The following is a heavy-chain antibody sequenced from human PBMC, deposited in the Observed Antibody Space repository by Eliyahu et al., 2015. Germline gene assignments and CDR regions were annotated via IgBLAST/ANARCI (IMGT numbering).Heavy chain of an antibody. V-gene: IGHV4-61*02. CDR2: IYTGGFT. J-gene: IGHJ2*01. CDR3: ARERYYDNDNSGYLFDL. Sequence: QVQLQESXPGLVTPSXXLSLTCTVSGGSIXXGXYYXNWIRQPAGKGLEWIGRIYTGGFTNYNPSLKSRVTISLDTSTNHLSLKLSSVTAADTAVYYCARERYYDNDNSGYLFDLWGRGTLVTVSS. CDR1: GGSIXXGXYY. D-gene: IGHD3-22*01.